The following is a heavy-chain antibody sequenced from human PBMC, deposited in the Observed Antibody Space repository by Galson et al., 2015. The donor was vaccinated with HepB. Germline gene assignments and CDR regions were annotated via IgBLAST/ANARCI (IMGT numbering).Heavy chain of an antibody. V-gene: IGHV6-1*01. Sequence: CAISGDSVSSNSAAWNWIRQPPSRGLEWLGRTYYRSRWYSDYAVSVKSRITINPDTSKNQFSLQLNSVTPEDTAVYYCARGIEMATQIQNWFDPWGQGSLVTVSS. J-gene: IGHJ5*02. CDR2: TYYRSRWYS. CDR3: ARGIEMATQIQNWFDP. D-gene: IGHD5-24*01. CDR1: GDSVSSNSAA.